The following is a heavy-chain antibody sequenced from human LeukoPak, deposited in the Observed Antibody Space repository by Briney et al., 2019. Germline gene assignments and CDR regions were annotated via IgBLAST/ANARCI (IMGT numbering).Heavy chain of an antibody. J-gene: IGHJ5*02. CDR1: GGSISSYY. V-gene: IGHV4-59*08. CDR3: ARQTGELFGWWFDP. Sequence: ASETLSLTCTVSGGSISSYYWSWIRQPPGKGLEWIGYIYYSGSTNYNPSLKSRVTISVDTSKNQFSLKLSSVTAADTAVYYCARQTGELFGWWFDPWGQGTLVTVSS. D-gene: IGHD3-10*01. CDR2: IYYSGST.